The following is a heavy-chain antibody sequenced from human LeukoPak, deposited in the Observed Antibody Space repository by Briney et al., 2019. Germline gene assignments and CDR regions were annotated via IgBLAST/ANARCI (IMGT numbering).Heavy chain of an antibody. CDR1: GFTFSSYD. CDR3: AKDQYYYGSGSDY. Sequence: GGSLRLSCAASGFTFSSYDMHWVRQAPGKGLEWVAFIRYDGSNKYYADSVKGRFTISRDNSKNTLYLQMNSLRAEDTAVYYCAKDQYYYGSGSDYWGQGTLVTVSS. V-gene: IGHV3-30*02. CDR2: IRYDGSNK. D-gene: IGHD3-10*01. J-gene: IGHJ4*02.